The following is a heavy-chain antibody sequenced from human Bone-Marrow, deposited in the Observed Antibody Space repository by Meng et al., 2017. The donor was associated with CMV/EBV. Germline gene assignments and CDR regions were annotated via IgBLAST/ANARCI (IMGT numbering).Heavy chain of an antibody. CDR2: ISAYNANT. CDR1: GHTFTRNG. D-gene: IGHD3-10*01. J-gene: IGHJ4*02. V-gene: IGHV1-18*01. Sequence: ASVKVSCKASGHTFTRNGISWVRQAPGQGLEWMGWISAYNANTYYAQKLQGRFTMTTDTSTRTAYMEIRSLRSDDTAVYFCARGGGDDGRDFWGQGTLVTVSS. CDR3: ARGGGDDGRDF.